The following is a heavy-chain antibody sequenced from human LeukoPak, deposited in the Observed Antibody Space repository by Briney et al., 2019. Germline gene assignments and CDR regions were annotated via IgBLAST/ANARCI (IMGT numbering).Heavy chain of an antibody. CDR2: ISGSGGST. V-gene: IGHV3-23*01. Sequence: LPGGSVRPFCAAAGLTVSSYGTSWVRQAPGNGLEWVSVISGSGGSTYYADSVKGRFTISRDNSKNTLYLQMNSLRAEDTAVYYCVKGQWELAAGDYFGYWGQGTLVTVSA. CDR1: GLTVSSYG. J-gene: IGHJ4*02. D-gene: IGHD1-26*01. CDR3: VKGQWELAAGDYFGY.